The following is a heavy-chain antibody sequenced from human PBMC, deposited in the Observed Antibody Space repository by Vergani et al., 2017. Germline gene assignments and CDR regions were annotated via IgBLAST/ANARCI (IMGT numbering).Heavy chain of an antibody. CDR3: ARHSTVEWLVKLGWIDP. CDR2: IYYSGST. CDR1: GASIRSSNYY. D-gene: IGHD6-19*01. J-gene: IGHJ5*02. V-gene: IGHV4-39*01. Sequence: QLQLQESGPGLVNPSATLSLTSSVSGASIRSSNYYWGWIRQPPGKGLEWIASIYYSGSTSYNPSLKSRVPISVDTSKNQFSLKLSSVTAADTAVYFCARHSTVEWLVKLGWIDPWGQGILVTVSS.